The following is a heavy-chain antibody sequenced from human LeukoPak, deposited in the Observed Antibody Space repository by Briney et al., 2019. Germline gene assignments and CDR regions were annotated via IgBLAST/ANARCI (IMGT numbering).Heavy chain of an antibody. CDR2: INGYNGNT. D-gene: IGHD3-16*02. CDR1: GNTFTSYG. J-gene: IGHJ4*02. V-gene: IGHV1-18*01. CDR3: AGVIMVTFGGVVVMDY. Sequence: ASVKVSCKASGNTFTSYGISWVRQAPGQGLEWMGWINGYNGNTNYAQNLQGRVTMTTDTSTSTAYMELRSLRSDDTAVYYCAGVIMVTFGGVVVMDYWGQGTLVTVSS.